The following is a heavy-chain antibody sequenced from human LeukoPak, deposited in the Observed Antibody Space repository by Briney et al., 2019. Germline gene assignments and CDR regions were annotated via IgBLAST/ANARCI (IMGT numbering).Heavy chain of an antibody. V-gene: IGHV4-34*01. CDR2: INHSGST. J-gene: IGHJ6*02. Sequence: SVTLSLTCAVYGGSFSGYYWSWIRQPPGKGLEWIGEINHSGSTNYNPSLKSRVTISVDTSKNQFSLKLSSVTAADTAVYYCARGFRSYPSYYGMDVWGQGTTVTVSS. CDR1: GGSFSGYY. CDR3: ARGFRSYPSYYGMDV. D-gene: IGHD1-26*01.